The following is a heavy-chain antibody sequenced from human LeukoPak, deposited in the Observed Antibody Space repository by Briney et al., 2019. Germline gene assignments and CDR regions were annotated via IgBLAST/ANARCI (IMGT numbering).Heavy chain of an antibody. V-gene: IGHV1-2*02. Sequence: ASVKVSCKASGYTFTDYYMHWVRQAPGQGLEWMGWINPNRGGTTYAQKFQGRVTMTRGTSISTAYMELSRLRSDDTAVYYCARGGVTAMVTNSEYWGQGTLVTVSS. CDR3: ARGGVTAMVTNSEY. CDR2: INPNRGGT. CDR1: GYTFTDYY. J-gene: IGHJ4*02. D-gene: IGHD5-18*01.